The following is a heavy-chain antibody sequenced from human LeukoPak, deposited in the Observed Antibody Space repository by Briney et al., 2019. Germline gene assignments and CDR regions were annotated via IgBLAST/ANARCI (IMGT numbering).Heavy chain of an antibody. CDR1: GFTFNRNN. V-gene: IGHV3-48*01. J-gene: IGHJ4*02. D-gene: IGHD6-19*01. CDR2: ISSTSITM. CDR3: ARETILAVAGDF. Sequence: QSGGSLRLSCAASGFTFNRNNMNWVRQAPGKGLEWVSYISSTSITMYYADSVKGRFTISRDNAKNSLYLQKNSLRADDTAVYYCARETILAVAGDFWGQGTLVTVSS.